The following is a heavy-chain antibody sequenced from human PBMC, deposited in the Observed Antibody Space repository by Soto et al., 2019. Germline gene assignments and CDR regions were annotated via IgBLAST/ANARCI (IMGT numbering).Heavy chain of an antibody. CDR2: IIPLLSTS. V-gene: IGHV1-69*08. Sequence: QVQLEQSGAEVKKPGSSVKVSCKASGGPFSNDIITWVRQAPGQGLEWMGRIIPLLSTSTYAQKFQGRLTITADRSTCTAYMELNSMRSEDTAVYYCARDSPIGSTFSGYDAIDYWGQGTRITVSS. J-gene: IGHJ4*02. CDR3: ARDSPIGSTFSGYDAIDY. CDR1: GGPFSNDI. D-gene: IGHD5-12*01.